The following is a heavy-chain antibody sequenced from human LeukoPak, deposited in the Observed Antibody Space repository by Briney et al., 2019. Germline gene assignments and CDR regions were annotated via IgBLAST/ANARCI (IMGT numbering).Heavy chain of an antibody. CDR1: GDSVSSNSVA. CDR2: TYYRSKWYN. V-gene: IGHV6-1*01. Sequence: SQTPSLTCDISGDSVSSNSVAWNWIRQSPSSGLEWLGRTYYRSKWYNDYAVFVKSRITINADTSKNQFSLQLNSVTPEDTAVYYCARGRDSAFDIWGQGTMVTASS. J-gene: IGHJ3*02. CDR3: ARGRDSAFDI. D-gene: IGHD5-24*01.